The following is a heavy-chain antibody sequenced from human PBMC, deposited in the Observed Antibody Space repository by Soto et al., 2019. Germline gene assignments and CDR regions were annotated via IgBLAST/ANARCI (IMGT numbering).Heavy chain of an antibody. CDR1: GDSISSNNW. D-gene: IGHD2-15*01. CDR2: IHHSGST. CDR3: ARHLTYCSAGSCYSDFPYYGMDV. Sequence: SETLSLTCAVSGDSISSNNWWSWVRQPPGKGLEWIGEIHHSGSTNYNPSLKSRVTISVDKSKNQFSLKLTSVTAADTAVYYCARHLTYCSAGSCYSDFPYYGMDVWGQGTTVTVSS. V-gene: IGHV4-4*02. J-gene: IGHJ6*02.